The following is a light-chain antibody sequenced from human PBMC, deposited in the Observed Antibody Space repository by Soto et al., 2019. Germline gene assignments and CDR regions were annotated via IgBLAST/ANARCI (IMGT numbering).Light chain of an antibody. J-gene: IGKJ5*01. CDR2: DVS. Sequence: EVVLTQSPVTLSLSPGERATLSCRASQSVSSYLAWYQQKPGQAPRLLIYDVSNRATGIPARFSGGGSGTDFTLDISSLDPEDSAVYYCQQRTNWPPEITVGQGTRREIK. CDR1: QSVSSY. CDR3: QQRTNWPPEIT. V-gene: IGKV3-11*01.